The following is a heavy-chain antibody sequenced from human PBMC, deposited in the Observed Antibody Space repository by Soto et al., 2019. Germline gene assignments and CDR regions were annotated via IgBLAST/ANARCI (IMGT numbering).Heavy chain of an antibody. CDR3: AKDIRYYYGSGTDSGLVDV. CDR1: GFTFSSYG. CDR2: ISYDGSNK. D-gene: IGHD3-10*01. J-gene: IGHJ6*02. V-gene: IGHV3-30*18. Sequence: GSLRLSCAAPGFTFSSYGMHWVRQAPGKGLEWVAVISYDGSNKYYADSVKGRFTISRDNSKNTLYLQMNSLRAEDTAVYYCAKDIRYYYGSGTDSGLVDVWGQGTTVTVSS.